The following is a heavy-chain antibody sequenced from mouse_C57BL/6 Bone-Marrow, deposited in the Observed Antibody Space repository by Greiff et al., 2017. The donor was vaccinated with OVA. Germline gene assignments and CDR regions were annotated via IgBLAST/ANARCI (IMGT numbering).Heavy chain of an antibody. CDR3: ARDVYDYAYYFDY. V-gene: IGHV3-6*01. J-gene: IGHJ2*01. D-gene: IGHD2-4*01. CDR2: ISYDGSN. CDR1: GYSITSGYY. Sequence: ESGPGLVKPSQSLSLTCSVTGYSITSGYYWNWIRQFPGNKLEWMGYISYDGSNNYNPSLKNRISITRDTSKNQFFLKLNSVTTEDTATYYCARDVYDYAYYFDYWGQGTTLTVSS.